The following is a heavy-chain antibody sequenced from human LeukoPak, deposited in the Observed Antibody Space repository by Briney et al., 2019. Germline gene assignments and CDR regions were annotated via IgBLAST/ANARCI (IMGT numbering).Heavy chain of an antibody. V-gene: IGHV4-59*02. CDR1: GASVSSSY. Sequence: SETLSLTCTVSGASVSSSYWSWIRQPPGKGLEWIGYIYYSGSTNYNPSLKSRITISVDTSKNQFSLKLSSVTAADTALYYCARKGIAEADLFDYWGQGTLVTVSS. D-gene: IGHD6-13*01. J-gene: IGHJ4*02. CDR2: IYYSGST. CDR3: ARKGIAEADLFDY.